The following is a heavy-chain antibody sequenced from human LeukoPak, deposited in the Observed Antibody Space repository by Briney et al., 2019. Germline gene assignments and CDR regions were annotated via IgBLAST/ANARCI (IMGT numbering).Heavy chain of an antibody. Sequence: PSETLSLTYPVSGGSISSYYWNWIRQPPGKGLEWIGYIHYSGSTYYNPSLKSRVTISLDTSKNQFSLKVNSVTAADTAVYYCATIFGVANRIDSWGQGTLVTVSS. V-gene: IGHV4-59*01. CDR2: IHYSGST. D-gene: IGHD3-3*01. CDR1: GGSISSYY. J-gene: IGHJ4*02. CDR3: ATIFGVANRIDS.